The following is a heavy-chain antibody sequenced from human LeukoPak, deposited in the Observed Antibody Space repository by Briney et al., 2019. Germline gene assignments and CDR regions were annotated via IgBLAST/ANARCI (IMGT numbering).Heavy chain of an antibody. V-gene: IGHV4-30-2*01. CDR2: INHSGST. Sequence: SQTLSLTCTVSGGSISSGGYYWSWIRQPPGKGLEWIGEINHSGSTNYNPSLKSRVTISVDTSKNQFSLKLSSVTAADTAVYYCARWAAGRMVRGVTAKFYYMDVWGKGTTVTVSS. J-gene: IGHJ6*03. CDR3: ARWAAGRMVRGVTAKFYYMDV. CDR1: GGSISSGGYY. D-gene: IGHD3-10*01.